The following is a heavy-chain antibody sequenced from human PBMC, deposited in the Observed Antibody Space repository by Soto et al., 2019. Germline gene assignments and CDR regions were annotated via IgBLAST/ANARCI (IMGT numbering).Heavy chain of an antibody. CDR2: INPSGGST. Sequence: ASVKVSCKASGYTFTSYYMHWLRQAPGQGLEWMGIINPSGGSTSYAQKFQGRVTMTRDTSTSTVYMELSSLRSEDTAVYYCAIGYCSSTSCYVGHMDVWGKGTTVTVSS. V-gene: IGHV1-46*03. J-gene: IGHJ6*03. CDR1: GYTFTSYY. D-gene: IGHD2-2*01. CDR3: AIGYCSSTSCYVGHMDV.